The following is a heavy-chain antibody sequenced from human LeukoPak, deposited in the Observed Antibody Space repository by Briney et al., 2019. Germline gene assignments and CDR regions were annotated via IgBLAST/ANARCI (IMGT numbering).Heavy chain of an antibody. J-gene: IGHJ1*01. CDR2: IYYSGST. Sequence: PSETLSLTCTVSGGSISSYYWSWIRQPPGKGLEWIGYIYYSGSTNYNPSLKSRVTISVDTSKNQFSLKLSSVTAADTAVYYCARAARSWYFVYFQHWGQGTVVTVSS. V-gene: IGHV4-59*01. CDR1: GGSISSYY. D-gene: IGHD6-13*01. CDR3: ARAARSWYFVYFQH.